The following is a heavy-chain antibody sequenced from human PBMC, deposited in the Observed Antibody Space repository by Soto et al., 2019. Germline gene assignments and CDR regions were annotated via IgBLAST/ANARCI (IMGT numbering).Heavy chain of an antibody. V-gene: IGHV3-64*01. D-gene: IGHD3-16*01. CDR3: ARPNDYIWGSYGS. J-gene: IGHJ5*02. CDR2: IRSNGGST. CDR1: GFTFSSYA. Sequence: EVQLVESGGGLVQPGGSLRLSCAASGFTFSSYAMHWVRQAPGKGLEYVSAIRSNGGSTYYANSVKGRFTISRDNSKNTLYLQMGSLIAEDMAVYYCARPNDYIWGSYGSWGQGTLVTVSS.